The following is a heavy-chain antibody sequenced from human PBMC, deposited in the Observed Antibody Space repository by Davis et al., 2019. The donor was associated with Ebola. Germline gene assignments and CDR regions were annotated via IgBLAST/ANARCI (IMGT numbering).Heavy chain of an antibody. V-gene: IGHV4-34*01. CDR2: INHSGST. CDR1: GGSFSGYH. Sequence: PGGSLRLSCAGYGGSFSGYHWSWFRQPPGKGLEWIGEINHSGSTNYNPSLKSRVTISVDTSKNQFSLKLSSVTAADTAVYYCARAPASNYYYYMDVWGKGTTVTVSS. D-gene: IGHD6-6*01. J-gene: IGHJ6*03. CDR3: ARAPASNYYYYMDV.